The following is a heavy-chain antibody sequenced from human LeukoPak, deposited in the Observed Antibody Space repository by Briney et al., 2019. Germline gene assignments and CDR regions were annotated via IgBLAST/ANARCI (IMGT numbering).Heavy chain of an antibody. D-gene: IGHD3-9*01. CDR2: ISYNGNNQ. CDR3: ALQLRYFDWSFDS. CDR1: GFSFSDYA. Sequence: PGGSLRLSCVASGFSFSDYAMHWVRQAPGKGPEWVAVISYNGNNQYYTDSATVKGRFTISRDNSKNTVYLQMNSLRVEDTAVYYCALQLRYFDWSFDSWGQGALVTVSS. V-gene: IGHV3-30*03. J-gene: IGHJ4*02.